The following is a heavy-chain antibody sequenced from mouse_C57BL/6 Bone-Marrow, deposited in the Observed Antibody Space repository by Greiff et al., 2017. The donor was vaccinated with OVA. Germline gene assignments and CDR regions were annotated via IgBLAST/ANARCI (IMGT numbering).Heavy chain of an antibody. V-gene: IGHV1-19*01. CDR1: GYTFTDYY. J-gene: IGHJ2*01. Sequence: EVQLQQSGPVLVKPGASVKMSCKASGYTFTDYYMNWVKQSHGKSLEWIGVINPYNGGTSYNQKFKGKATLTVDTSSSTAYMELNSLTSEDSAVYYCARLYDGYYYFDYWGQGTTLTVSS. CDR3: ARLYDGYYYFDY. CDR2: INPYNGGT. D-gene: IGHD2-3*01.